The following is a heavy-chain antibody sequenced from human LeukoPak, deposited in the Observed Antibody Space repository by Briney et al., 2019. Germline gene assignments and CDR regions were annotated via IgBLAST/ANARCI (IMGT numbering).Heavy chain of an antibody. J-gene: IGHJ4*02. CDR2: IWYDGSNK. CDR1: GFTFSSYG. V-gene: IGHV3-33*06. D-gene: IGHD5-24*01. Sequence: GGSLRLSCAASGFTFSSYGMHWVRQAPGKGLEWVAVIWYDGSNKYYADSVKGRFTISRDNSKNTLYLQMNSLRAEDTAVYYCAKEGRRDGYNYDFDYWGQGTLVTVSS. CDR3: AKEGRRDGYNYDFDY.